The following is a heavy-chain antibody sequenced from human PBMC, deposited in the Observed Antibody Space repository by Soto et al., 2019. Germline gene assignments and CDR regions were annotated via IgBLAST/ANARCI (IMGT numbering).Heavy chain of an antibody. CDR2: IYYSGST. J-gene: IGHJ4*02. CDR1: GGSNSSGDYY. Sequence: SETLSLTCTVSGGSNSSGDYYWSWIRQPPGKGLEWIGYIYYSGSTYYNPSLKSRVTISVDTSKNQFSLKLSSVTAADTAVYYCARVAGYDSSGELDYWGQGTLVTVSS. V-gene: IGHV4-30-4*01. CDR3: ARVAGYDSSGELDY. D-gene: IGHD3-22*01.